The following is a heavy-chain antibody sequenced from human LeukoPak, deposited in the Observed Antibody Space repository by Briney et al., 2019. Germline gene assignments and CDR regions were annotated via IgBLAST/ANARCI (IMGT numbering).Heavy chain of an antibody. D-gene: IGHD6-13*01. V-gene: IGHV1-2*06. CDR2: SNPNSGGT. Sequence: GASVKVSCKASRYTFTGYYMHRVRQAPGQGLEGMGRSNPNSGGTHYPQKFQGRVAMTRDTSISTAYMELSRLRSDDTAVYYCARVGRGIAAAGFLVGFDYWGQGTLVTVSS. J-gene: IGHJ4*02. CDR3: ARVGRGIAAAGFLVGFDY. CDR1: RYTFTGYY.